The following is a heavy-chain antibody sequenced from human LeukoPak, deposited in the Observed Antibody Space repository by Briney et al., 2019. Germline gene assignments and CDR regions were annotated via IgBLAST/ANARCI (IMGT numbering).Heavy chain of an antibody. CDR3: ARLSIAAAGNDY. CDR1: GGTFSSYA. D-gene: IGHD6-13*01. CDR2: IIPIFGTA. V-gene: IGHV1-69*13. J-gene: IGHJ4*02. Sequence: ASVKVSCKASGGTFSSYAISWVRQAPGQGLEWMGGIIPIFGTANYAQKFQGRVTITADESTSTAYMELSSLRSEDTAVYYCARLSIAAAGNDYWGQGTLVTVSS.